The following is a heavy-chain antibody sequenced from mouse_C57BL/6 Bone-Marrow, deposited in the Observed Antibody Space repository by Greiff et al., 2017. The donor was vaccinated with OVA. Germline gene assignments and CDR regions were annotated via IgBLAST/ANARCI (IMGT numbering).Heavy chain of an antibody. Sequence: VMLVESGPGLVAPSQSLSITCTVSGFSLTSYGVHWVRQPPGKGLEWLVVIWSDGSTTYNSALKSRLSISKDNSKSQVFLKMNSRQTDDTAMYYCARLDGYLGWFAYWGQGTLVTVSA. D-gene: IGHD2-3*01. CDR2: IWSDGST. CDR1: GFSLTSYG. J-gene: IGHJ3*01. V-gene: IGHV2-6*03. CDR3: ARLDGYLGWFAY.